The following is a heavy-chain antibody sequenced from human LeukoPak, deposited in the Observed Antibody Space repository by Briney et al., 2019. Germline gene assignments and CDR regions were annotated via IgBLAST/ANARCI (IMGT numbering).Heavy chain of an antibody. CDR3: ARDLEWITMVRGVSNWFDP. V-gene: IGHV1-18*04. J-gene: IGHJ5*02. CDR2: ISAYNGNT. CDR1: GYTFTSYG. Sequence: ASVKVSCKASGYTFTSYGISWVRQAPGQGLEWMGWISAYNGNTNYAQKLQGRVTMTTDTSTSTAYMELRSLRSDGTAVYYCARDLEWITMVRGVSNWFDPWGQGTLVTVSS. D-gene: IGHD3-10*01.